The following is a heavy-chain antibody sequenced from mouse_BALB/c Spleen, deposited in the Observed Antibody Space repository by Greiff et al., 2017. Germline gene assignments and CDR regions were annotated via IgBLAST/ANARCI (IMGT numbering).Heavy chain of an antibody. CDR2: ISTYSGNT. CDR1: GYTFTDYA. CDR3: ARSDYGNYESYAMDY. J-gene: IGHJ4*01. V-gene: IGHV1-67*01. Sequence: LVESGPELVRPGVSVKISCKGSGYTFTDYAMHWVKQSHAKSLEWIGVISTYSGNTNYNQKFKGKATMTVDKSSSTAYMELARLTSEDSAIYYCARSDYGNYESYAMDYWGQGTSVTVSS. D-gene: IGHD2-1*01.